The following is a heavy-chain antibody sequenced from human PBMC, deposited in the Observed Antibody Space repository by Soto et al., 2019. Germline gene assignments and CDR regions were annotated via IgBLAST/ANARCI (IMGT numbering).Heavy chain of an antibody. V-gene: IGHV3-30-3*01. CDR2: ISYDGSNK. D-gene: IGHD6-13*01. J-gene: IGHJ4*02. CDR1: GFTFSSYA. CDR3: ASTVFPGIAAAGLTN. Sequence: GGSLRLSCAASGFTFSSYAMHWVRQAPGKGLEWVAVISYDGSNKYYADSVKGRFTISRDNSKNTLYLQMNSLRAEDTAVYYCASTVFPGIAAAGLTNWGQGTLVTVSS.